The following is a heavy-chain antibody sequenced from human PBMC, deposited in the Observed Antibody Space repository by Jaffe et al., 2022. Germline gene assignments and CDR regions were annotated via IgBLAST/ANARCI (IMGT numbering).Heavy chain of an antibody. CDR3: ARGPLAIWGSYRYRTGIDY. Sequence: QVQLQQWGAGLLKPSETLSLTCAVYGGSFSGYYWSWIRQPPGKGLEWIGEINHSGSTNYNPSLKSRVTISVDTSKNQFSLKLSSVTAADTAVYYCARGPLAIWGSYRYRTGIDYWGQGTLVTVSS. D-gene: IGHD3-16*02. CDR2: INHSGST. V-gene: IGHV4-34*01. CDR1: GGSFSGYY. J-gene: IGHJ4*02.